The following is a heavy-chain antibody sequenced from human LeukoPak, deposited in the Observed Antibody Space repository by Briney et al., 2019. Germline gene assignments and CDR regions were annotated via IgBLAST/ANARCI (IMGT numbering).Heavy chain of an antibody. CDR2: INWNGGST. D-gene: IGHD6-13*01. CDR1: GFTFDDYG. J-gene: IGHJ4*02. CDR3: ARGSGGSWPYYFDY. V-gene: IGHV3-20*04. Sequence: GGSLRLSCAASGFTFDDYGMSWVRQAPGKGLEWVSGINWNGGSTGYADSVKGRFTISRDNAKNSLYLQMNSLRAEDTALYYCARGSGGSWPYYFDYWGQGTLVTVSS.